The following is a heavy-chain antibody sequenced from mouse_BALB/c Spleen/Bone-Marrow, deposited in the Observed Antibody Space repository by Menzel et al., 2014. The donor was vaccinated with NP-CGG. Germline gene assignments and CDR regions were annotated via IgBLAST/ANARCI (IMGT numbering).Heavy chain of an antibody. CDR3: ATYYYGRSLFAF. Sequence: EVMLVESGAELVKPGASLKLSCTASDFNITDTYMHWVKQRPEQGLEWIGRIDPANGNTKYDPKFQVKATITADTSSNTTYLQLSSLTSEDTAVYYCATYYYGRSLFAFWGQGTLVTVSA. CDR1: DFNITDTY. V-gene: IGHV14-3*02. J-gene: IGHJ3*01. D-gene: IGHD1-1*01. CDR2: IDPANGNT.